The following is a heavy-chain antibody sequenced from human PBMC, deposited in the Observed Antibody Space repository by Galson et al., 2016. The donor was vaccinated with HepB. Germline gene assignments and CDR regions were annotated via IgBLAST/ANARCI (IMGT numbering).Heavy chain of an antibody. D-gene: IGHD1-26*01. CDR2: INYSGRT. J-gene: IGHJ3*02. CDR1: GGSISSSSYY. Sequence: SETLSLTCTGSGGSISSSSYYWGWIRQPPGKGLEWIGSINYSGRTYYNPSLKSRVTISVDTSKNQFSLKLSSVTAADTAVYYCARRGAYSGSLIGAFDIWGQGTMVTVSS. V-gene: IGHV4-39*01. CDR3: ARRGAYSGSLIGAFDI.